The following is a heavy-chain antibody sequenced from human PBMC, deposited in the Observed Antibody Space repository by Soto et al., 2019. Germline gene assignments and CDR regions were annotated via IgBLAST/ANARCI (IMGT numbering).Heavy chain of an antibody. V-gene: IGHV3-7*05. J-gene: IGHJ4*02. Sequence: EVQLVESGGGLVQPGGSLRLSCTASGFIFNNYWMSWVRQAPGEGLEWVAKRMQDGIEKYEVDYVKGRFTVSRDNAKNSLYFQMNSLRDEDTAMYYCAVWAHIWLHAGDFWGQGTLVTVSS. D-gene: IGHD5-18*01. CDR3: AVWAHIWLHAGDF. CDR2: RMQDGIEK. CDR1: GFIFNNYW.